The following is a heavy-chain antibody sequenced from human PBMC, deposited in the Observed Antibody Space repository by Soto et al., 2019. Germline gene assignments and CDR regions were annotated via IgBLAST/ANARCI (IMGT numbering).Heavy chain of an antibody. Sequence: PGGSLRLSCAASGFTFTSYNMIWVRQAPRKGLEWVSSISSSSSPTYYADSVKGRFTNSRDNAKNSLYLQMNSLRDEDTAVYYCARTRTSGVAVAGYAFDIWGQGTMVTVSS. CDR3: ARTRTSGVAVAGYAFDI. J-gene: IGHJ3*02. CDR2: ISSSSSPT. V-gene: IGHV3-48*02. D-gene: IGHD6-19*01. CDR1: GFTFTSYN.